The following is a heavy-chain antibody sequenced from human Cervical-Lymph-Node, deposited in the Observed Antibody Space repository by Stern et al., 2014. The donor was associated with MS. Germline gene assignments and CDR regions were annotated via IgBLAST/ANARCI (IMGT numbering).Heavy chain of an antibody. V-gene: IGHV1-2*06. J-gene: IGHJ6*02. D-gene: IGHD2-15*01. CDR1: GYTFTDYY. Sequence: MQLVESGAEVKKPGTSVKVSCKASGYTFTDYYMHWVRQAPGRGIEWMGRINPNSGDTNYAQNFQGRVTMTRDTSIRTAYMEVSRLRSDDGAIYYCAKYAGRAGGVYYGLDVWGQGTTVTVSS. CDR2: INPNSGDT. CDR3: AKYAGRAGGVYYGLDV.